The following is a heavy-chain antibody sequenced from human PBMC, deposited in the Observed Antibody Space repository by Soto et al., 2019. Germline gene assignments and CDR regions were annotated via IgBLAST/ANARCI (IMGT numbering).Heavy chain of an antibody. J-gene: IGHJ5*02. CDR1: GGSISGGGYS. D-gene: IGHD6-13*01. CDR3: ARPKTIGAAAGKGWFDP. V-gene: IGHV4-61*08. Sequence: PSETLSLTCAVSGGSISGGGYSWSWIRQPPGKGLEWIGYIYYSGITNYNPSLKSRLTISVDPSKNQFSLKLTYVTAADTAMYYCARPKTIGAAAGKGWFDPWGQGTLVTVSS. CDR2: IYYSGIT.